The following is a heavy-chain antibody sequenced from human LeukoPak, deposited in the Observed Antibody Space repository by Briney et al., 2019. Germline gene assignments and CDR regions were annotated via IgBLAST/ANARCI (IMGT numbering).Heavy chain of an antibody. V-gene: IGHV4-59*01. J-gene: IGHJ5*02. D-gene: IGHD3-3*01. Sequence: PSETLSLTCTVSGGSISSYYWSWIRQPPGKGLEWIGYIYYSGSTNYNPSLKSRVTISVDTSKNQFSLKLSSVTAADTAVYYCARCHDWSGWFDPWGQGTLVTVSS. CDR1: GGSISSYY. CDR2: IYYSGST. CDR3: ARCHDWSGWFDP.